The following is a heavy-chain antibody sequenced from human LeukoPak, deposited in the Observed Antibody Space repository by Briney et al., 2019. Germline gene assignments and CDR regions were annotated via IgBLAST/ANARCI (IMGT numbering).Heavy chain of an antibody. V-gene: IGHV1-2*02. CDR3: ARGSGRQRPAGVRMGTQGGNWFDP. CDR2: INPNSGGT. CDR1: GYTFTSYD. D-gene: IGHD2-15*01. J-gene: IGHJ5*02. Sequence: GASVKVSCKASGYTFTSYDINWVRQATGQGLEWMGWINPNSGGTNYAQKFQGRVTMTRDTSISTAYMELSRLRSDDTAVYYCARGSGRQRPAGVRMGTQGGNWFDPWGQGTLVTVSS.